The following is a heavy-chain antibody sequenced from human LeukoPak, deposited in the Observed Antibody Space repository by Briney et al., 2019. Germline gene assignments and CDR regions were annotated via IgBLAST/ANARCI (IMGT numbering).Heavy chain of an antibody. CDR3: ASEDYFDY. Sequence: SETLSLTCAVYGGSFSGYYWSWIRQPPGKGLEWIGEINHSGSTNYNPSLKSRVTISVDTSKNQFSRKLSSVTAADTAVYYCASEDYFDYWGQGTLVTVSS. CDR1: GGSFSGYY. J-gene: IGHJ4*02. V-gene: IGHV4-34*01. CDR2: INHSGST.